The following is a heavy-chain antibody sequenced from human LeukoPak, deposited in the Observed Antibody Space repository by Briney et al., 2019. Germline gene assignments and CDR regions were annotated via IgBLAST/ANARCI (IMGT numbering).Heavy chain of an antibody. Sequence: GGSLRLSCAASGFPFSGYWMHWVRQAPGKGLVWVSRIDDDGAGTTYADSVKGRFTISRDNAKNTLYLQMNSLRVEDTAVYYCARSASGYDAWGRGTLVTVSS. CDR3: ARSASGYDA. CDR2: IDDDGAGT. J-gene: IGHJ5*02. V-gene: IGHV3-74*01. D-gene: IGHD5-12*01. CDR1: GFPFSGYW.